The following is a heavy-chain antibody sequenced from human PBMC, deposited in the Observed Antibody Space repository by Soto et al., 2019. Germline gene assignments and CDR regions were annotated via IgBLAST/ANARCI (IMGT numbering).Heavy chain of an antibody. J-gene: IGHJ6*02. CDR1: GGSISTYY. Sequence: SETLSLTCTVSGGSISTYYWSWVRQPPGKGLEWIGYIYHSGSTNYNPSLESRVTISLDTSKNQFSLNLRSVTAADTAVYYCARGGRRSPVMDVWGQGTTVTVSS. CDR2: IYHSGST. CDR3: ARGGRRSPVMDV. V-gene: IGHV4-59*12.